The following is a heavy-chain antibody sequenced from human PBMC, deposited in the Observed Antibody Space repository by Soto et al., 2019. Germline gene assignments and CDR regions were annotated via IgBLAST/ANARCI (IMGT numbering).Heavy chain of an antibody. J-gene: IGHJ4*02. V-gene: IGHV3-23*01. CDR3: AKDQIPGGGSSSDGY. Sequence: EVQLLESGGGLVQPGGSLRLSCAASGFTFSSYAMSWVRQAPGKGLEWVSAISGSGGSTYYADSVKGRFTISRDNSKNTLYLQMNSLRAEDTAVCYCAKDQIPGGGSSSDGYWGQGTLVTVSS. CDR1: GFTFSSYA. CDR2: ISGSGGST. D-gene: IGHD6-6*01.